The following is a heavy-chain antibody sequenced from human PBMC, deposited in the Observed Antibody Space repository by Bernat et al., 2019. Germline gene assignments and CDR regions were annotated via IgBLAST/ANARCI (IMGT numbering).Heavy chain of an antibody. CDR2: ISYDGSNK. J-gene: IGHJ4*02. D-gene: IGHD6-19*01. CDR3: AQSVAGILSDY. Sequence: QVQLVESGGGVVQPGRSLRLSCTASGFTFSSYGMHWFRQAPGKGLEWVAVISYDGSNKYYADSVKGRFTISRDNSKNTLYLQMNSLRAEDTAVYYCAQSVAGILSDYWGQGTLVTVSS. CDR1: GFTFSSYG. V-gene: IGHV3-30*18.